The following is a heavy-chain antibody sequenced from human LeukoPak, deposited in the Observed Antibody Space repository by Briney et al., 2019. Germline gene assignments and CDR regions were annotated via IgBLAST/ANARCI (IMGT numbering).Heavy chain of an antibody. CDR1: GLIFSSNA. V-gene: IGHV3-23*01. J-gene: IGHJ4*01. D-gene: IGHD2-21*02. CDR2: ISGTGGNP. CDR3: ANAGGDSRPHDY. Sequence: PGGSLRFSCAASGLIFSSNAMSWVGQAPGKGPEWVSAISGTGGNPSYADAVKGRFIISRDNSKNTLSLQMNSLRTEDTAVYYCANAGGDSRPHDYWGHGILVSVSS.